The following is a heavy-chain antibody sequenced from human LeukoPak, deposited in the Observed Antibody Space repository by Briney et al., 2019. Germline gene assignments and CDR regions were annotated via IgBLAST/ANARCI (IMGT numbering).Heavy chain of an antibody. J-gene: IGHJ4*02. V-gene: IGHV4-39*07. Sequence: PSETLSLTCTVSDGSISSSSYYWGWIRQPPGKGLEWIGNIYYSGSTYYNPSLKSRVTISLDTSKNQFSLKLSSVTAADTAVYYCARGAAVAGTKPEYFDYWGQGTLVTVSS. CDR2: IYYSGST. D-gene: IGHD6-19*01. CDR3: ARGAAVAGTKPEYFDY. CDR1: DGSISSSSYY.